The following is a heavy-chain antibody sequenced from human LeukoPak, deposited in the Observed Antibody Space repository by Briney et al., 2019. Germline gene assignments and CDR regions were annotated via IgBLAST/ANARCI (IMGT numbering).Heavy chain of an antibody. CDR3: ARAGRYYDFWSGFAAPDYYMDV. J-gene: IGHJ6*03. CDR1: GGSISSGDYY. V-gene: IGHV4-30-4*08. CDR2: IYYSGST. Sequence: SETLSLTCTVSGGSISSGDYYWSWIRQPPGEGLEWIGYIYYSGSTYYNPSLKSRVTISVDTSKNQFSLKLSSVTAADTAVYYCARAGRYYDFWSGFAAPDYYMDVWGKGTTVTVSS. D-gene: IGHD3-3*01.